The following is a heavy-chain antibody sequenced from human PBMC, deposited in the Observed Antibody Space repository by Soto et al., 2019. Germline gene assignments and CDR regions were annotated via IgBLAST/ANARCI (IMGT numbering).Heavy chain of an antibody. V-gene: IGHV4-59*01. CDR1: GVTLSVYY. Sequence: WETRSLTSTMAGVTLSVYYWSWLRPPPGQALEWIGYIYDSGSPYYNPSLRSRVIISADTSKNQISLKLTSATAADTAVYYCARGVGSSPPRYWGRGTLVTVSS. CDR2: IYDSGSP. D-gene: IGHD1-26*01. CDR3: ARGVGSSPPRY. J-gene: IGHJ4*02.